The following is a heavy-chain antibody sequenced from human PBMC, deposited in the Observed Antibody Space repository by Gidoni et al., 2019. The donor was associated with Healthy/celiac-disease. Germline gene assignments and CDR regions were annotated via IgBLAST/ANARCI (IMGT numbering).Heavy chain of an antibody. J-gene: IGHJ4*02. V-gene: IGHV3-30-3*01. CDR2: ISYDGSNK. CDR1: GFTFSSYA. D-gene: IGHD1-7*01. Sequence: QVQLVESGGGVVQPGRSLRISCAAAGFTFSSYAMHWVRRAPGKGLEWVAVISYDGSNKYYADSVKGRFTISRDNSKNTLYLQMNSLRAEDTAVYYCAREADWNYKAPLDYWGQGTLVTVSS. CDR3: AREADWNYKAPLDY.